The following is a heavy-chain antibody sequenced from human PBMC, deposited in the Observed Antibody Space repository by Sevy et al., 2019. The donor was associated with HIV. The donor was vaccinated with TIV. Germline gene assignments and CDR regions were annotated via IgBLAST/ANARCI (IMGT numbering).Heavy chain of an antibody. Sequence: GGSLRLSCAASGFTFSNYAMHWVRQAPGKGLEWVAVISYDGSNKYYADSVKGRFTISRDNSKITLYLQMNSLRAEDTAVDYCARGGGLRVRGNSFDPWGQGTLVTVSS. J-gene: IGHJ5*02. V-gene: IGHV3-30-3*01. CDR1: GFTFSNYA. CDR2: ISYDGSNK. D-gene: IGHD5-12*01. CDR3: ARGGGLRVRGNSFDP.